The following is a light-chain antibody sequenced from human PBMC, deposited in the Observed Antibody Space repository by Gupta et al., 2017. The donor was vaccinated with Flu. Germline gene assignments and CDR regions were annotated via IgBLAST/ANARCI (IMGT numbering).Light chain of an antibody. CDR1: QSISSW. CDR3: QQDNSYPYI. CDR2: KAS. Sequence: DIQMTQSPSTLSASVGDRVTITCRASQSISSWLAWYQQKPGKAPKLLIYKASSLESGVPSRFSGSGSGTEFTLTISSLQPDDFATYYCQQDNSYPYIFGQGTKLEIK. V-gene: IGKV1-5*03. J-gene: IGKJ2*01.